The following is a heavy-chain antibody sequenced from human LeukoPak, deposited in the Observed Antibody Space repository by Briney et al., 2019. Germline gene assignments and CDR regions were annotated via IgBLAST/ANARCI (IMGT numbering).Heavy chain of an antibody. Sequence: SETLSLTCTVSGGSIGSSTYYWVWIRQPPGKGLEWIGSIYYNGDTYYSPSLQSRVSISVATSKNQFSLKLSSVTAADTAVYYCARERLSYSYMAAWGKGTTVTVSS. J-gene: IGHJ6*03. CDR1: GGSIGSSTYY. V-gene: IGHV4-39*07. CDR2: IYYNGDT. CDR3: ARERLSYSYMAA. D-gene: IGHD1-1*01.